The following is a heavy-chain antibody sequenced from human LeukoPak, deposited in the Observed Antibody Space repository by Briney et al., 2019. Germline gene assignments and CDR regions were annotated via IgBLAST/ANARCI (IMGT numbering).Heavy chain of an antibody. CDR2: IKLDGSEK. D-gene: IGHD3-10*01. CDR3: ARLGRSLITMIRGATYYFDY. Sequence: GGSLRLSCAASGFTFSGYWMSWVRQAPGKGLEGVANIKLDGSEKYYVDSVKGRFTISRDNALNSLYLQMNSLRAEDTAVYYCARLGRSLITMIRGATYYFDYWGQGALVTVSS. J-gene: IGHJ4*02. V-gene: IGHV3-7*01. CDR1: GFTFSGYW.